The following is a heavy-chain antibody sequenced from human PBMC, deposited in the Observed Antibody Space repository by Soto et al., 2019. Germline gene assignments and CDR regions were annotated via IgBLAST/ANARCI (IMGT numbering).Heavy chain of an antibody. CDR1: GGIFSSYA. Sequence: SVKVSCKASGGIFSSYAISWLLQAPGQGLEWMGAVIPILGQAYYAQDLQDRVSITADESTRTTYMELSSLRSEDTAVYFCARVGGIGAPPGTDYWGQGTLVTVSS. V-gene: IGHV1-69*13. D-gene: IGHD6-6*01. CDR3: ARVGGIGAPPGTDY. J-gene: IGHJ4*02. CDR2: VIPILGQA.